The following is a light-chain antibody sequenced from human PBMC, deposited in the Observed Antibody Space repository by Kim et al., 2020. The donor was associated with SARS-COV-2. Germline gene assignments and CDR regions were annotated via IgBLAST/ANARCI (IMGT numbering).Light chain of an antibody. CDR1: QTINTK. Sequence: SPGERAALSSRASQTINTKLVWYQQNPGQTHRHLIYNATTRATGVPARFIGSESETDFTLTVSGLQSEDFAVYYCQKSNDWPPLAFGQGTKVDIK. J-gene: IGKJ1*01. V-gene: IGKV3-15*01. CDR3: QKSNDWPPLA. CDR2: NAT.